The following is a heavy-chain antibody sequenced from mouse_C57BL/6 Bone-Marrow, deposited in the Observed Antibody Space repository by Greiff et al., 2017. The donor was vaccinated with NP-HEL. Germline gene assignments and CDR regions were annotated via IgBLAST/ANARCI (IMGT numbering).Heavy chain of an antibody. Sequence: QVQLQQPGAELVKPGASVKLSCKASGYTFTSYWMHWVKQRPGRGLEWIGRIDPNSGGTKYNEKFKSKATLTVDKPSSTAYMQLSSLTSEDSAVYYCARGLLTTVVATPFDYWGQGTTLTVSS. D-gene: IGHD1-1*01. CDR3: ARGLLTTVVATPFDY. J-gene: IGHJ2*01. V-gene: IGHV1-72*01. CDR2: IDPNSGGT. CDR1: GYTFTSYW.